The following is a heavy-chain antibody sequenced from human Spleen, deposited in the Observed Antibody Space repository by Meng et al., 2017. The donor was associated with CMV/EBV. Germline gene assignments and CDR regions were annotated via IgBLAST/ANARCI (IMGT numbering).Heavy chain of an antibody. CDR3: AHRIHFWKEYDAFDV. CDR2: IYWDDFE. D-gene: IGHD3-3*02. CDR1: SLDSGGVG. Sequence: SLDSGGVGVGLLRQRPGKAPEWLRVIYWDDFERYSPSLKSRLTITKDNSRKEVVLRMTNVDPVDTATYYCAHRIHFWKEYDAFDVWGPGTVVTVSS. J-gene: IGHJ3*01. V-gene: IGHV2-5*02.